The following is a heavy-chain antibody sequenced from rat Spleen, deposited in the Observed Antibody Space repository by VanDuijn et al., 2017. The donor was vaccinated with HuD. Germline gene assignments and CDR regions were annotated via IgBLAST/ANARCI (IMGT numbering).Heavy chain of an antibody. CDR1: GFSLISYA. V-gene: IGHV5-29*01. CDR3: TRAMYTTDYYYAKGYYVMDA. D-gene: IGHD1-6*01. J-gene: IGHJ4*01. CDR2: IIYDGSRT. Sequence: VQLKESGPGLVQPSQTLSLTCTVSGFSLISYAVNWVRQPPGKGLEWVATIIYDGSRTYYRDSVKGRFTASRDNAKSTLYLQMNILRSEDTATYYCTRAMYTTDYYYAKGYYVMDAWGQGASVTVSS.